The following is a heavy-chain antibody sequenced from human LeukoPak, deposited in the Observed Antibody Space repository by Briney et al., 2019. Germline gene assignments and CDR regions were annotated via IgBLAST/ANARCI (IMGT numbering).Heavy chain of an antibody. CDR1: GFTFNNYA. Sequence: GGSLTLSCPASGFTFNNYAMSWVHQAPGKGLEWVASISRGGGSTNVADSSKGRFSISRANSKKTRYMPRNSLSAEDTAVYSCAKDGEGSGSVHSKNWFDPWGQGTLVTVSS. CDR3: AKDGEGSGSVHSKNWFDP. D-gene: IGHD3-10*01. J-gene: IGHJ5*02. V-gene: IGHV3-23*01. CDR2: ISRGGGST.